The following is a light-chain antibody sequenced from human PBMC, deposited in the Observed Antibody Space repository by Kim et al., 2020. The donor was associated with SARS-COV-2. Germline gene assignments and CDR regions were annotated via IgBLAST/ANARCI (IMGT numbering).Light chain of an antibody. Sequence: SPGQSITISCTGTSSDVYNYVSWYQHHPDKAPKLIICDVSDRPSGISNRFSGSKSGNTASLTISGLQPEDEADYYCASFTRSITVVFGGGTQLTVL. J-gene: IGLJ2*01. CDR3: ASFTRSITVV. CDR2: DVS. V-gene: IGLV2-14*03. CDR1: SSDVYNY.